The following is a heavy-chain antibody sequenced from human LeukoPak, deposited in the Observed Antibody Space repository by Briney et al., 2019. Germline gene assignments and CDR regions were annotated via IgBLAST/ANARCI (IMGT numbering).Heavy chain of an antibody. CDR2: ISSSGSTI. V-gene: IGHV3-48*03. CDR3: ARVVPPTDYGSGSYFWDPYYFDY. J-gene: IGHJ4*02. Sequence: PGGSLRLSCAASGFTFSSYERNWVRQAPGKGLEWVSYISSSGSTIYYADSVKGRFTISRDNSKNTLYLQMNSLRAEDTAVYYCARVVPPTDYGSGSYFWDPYYFDYWGQGTLVTVSS. CDR1: GFTFSSYE. D-gene: IGHD3-10*01.